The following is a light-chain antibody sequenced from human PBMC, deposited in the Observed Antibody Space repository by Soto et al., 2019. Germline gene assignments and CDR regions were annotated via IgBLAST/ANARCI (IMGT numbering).Light chain of an antibody. V-gene: IGKV1-39*01. Sequence: DIQMTQYPSSLSASVGDRVTITCRASQSISSYLNWYQQKPGKAPNLLIYAESTLHSGVPSRFSGNGSGTDFTLTISSLQPEDFATYYCQQSYSTPLTFGGGTKVEIK. CDR1: QSISSY. CDR2: AES. CDR3: QQSYSTPLT. J-gene: IGKJ4*01.